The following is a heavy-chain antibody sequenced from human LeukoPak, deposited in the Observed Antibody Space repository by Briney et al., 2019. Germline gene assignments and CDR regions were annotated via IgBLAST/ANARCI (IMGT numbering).Heavy chain of an antibody. V-gene: IGHV1-8*02. D-gene: IGHD4-17*01. CDR2: MNPNSGNT. CDR3: ARVHYGDSRFDP. Sequence: ASVKVSCKASGYTFTSYYMHWVRQATGQGLEWMGWMNPNSGNTGYTQKFQGRVTMTRNTSISTAYMELSSLRSEDTAVYYCARVHYGDSRFDPWGQGTLVTVSS. J-gene: IGHJ5*02. CDR1: GYTFTSYY.